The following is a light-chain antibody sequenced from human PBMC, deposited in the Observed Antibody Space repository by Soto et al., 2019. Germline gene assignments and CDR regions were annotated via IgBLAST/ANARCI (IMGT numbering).Light chain of an antibody. J-gene: IGKJ1*01. CDR2: DAS. CDR3: QQHGRSPPSWT. Sequence: ETVLTQSPGTLSLSPGERATLFCRASQSVSSNYLAWYQQKPGQAPRLLIYDASTRATGIPDRFSGSGSGTDFTLTISRLESEDFAVYYCQQHGRSPPSWTFGQGTKVEIK. V-gene: IGKV3-20*01. CDR1: QSVSSNY.